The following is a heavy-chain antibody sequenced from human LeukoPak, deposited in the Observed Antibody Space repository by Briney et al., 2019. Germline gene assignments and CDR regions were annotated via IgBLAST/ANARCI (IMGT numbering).Heavy chain of an antibody. J-gene: IGHJ4*02. CDR1: GLTFNTYW. V-gene: IGHV3-7*01. D-gene: IGHD6-13*01. CDR2: IKPDESET. CDR3: GGFGYEAAVDL. Sequence: GGSLRLSCAASGLTFNTYWMTRVRQAPGKRLEWVANIKPDESETYYVDTVKGRFTISRDNAKNLLYLQMNSLRGEDTAVYYCGGFGYEAAVDLWGQGTLVTVSS.